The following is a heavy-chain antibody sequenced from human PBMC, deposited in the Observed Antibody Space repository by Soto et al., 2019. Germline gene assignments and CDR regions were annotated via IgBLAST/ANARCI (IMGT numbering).Heavy chain of an antibody. CDR3: GRDDYGHRLGP. J-gene: IGHJ5*02. CDR2: MYDSGST. V-gene: IGHV4-59*01. Sequence: SETLSRTCTVSGRCISRYYWTWLRQPPGKGLEWIGYMYDSGSTKYNPSLKSRVTISADMSKNQFSLKVTSVTVADTAVYYCGRDDYGHRLGPWGPGTLVTVSS. D-gene: IGHD4-17*01. CDR1: GRCISRYY.